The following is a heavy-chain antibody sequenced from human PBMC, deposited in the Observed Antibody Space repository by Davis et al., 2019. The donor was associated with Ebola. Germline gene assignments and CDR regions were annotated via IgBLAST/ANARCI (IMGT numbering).Heavy chain of an antibody. Sequence: HTGGSLRLSCAASGFTFSSYSMHWVRQAPGKGLVWVSRINSDGSSTSYADSVKGRFTISRDNAKNTLYLQMNSLRAEDTAVYYCAILFGALVPAAIRYYYGMDVWGQGTTVTVSS. J-gene: IGHJ6*02. CDR3: AILFGALVPAAIRYYYGMDV. D-gene: IGHD2-2*02. CDR2: INSDGSST. V-gene: IGHV3-74*01. CDR1: GFTFSSYS.